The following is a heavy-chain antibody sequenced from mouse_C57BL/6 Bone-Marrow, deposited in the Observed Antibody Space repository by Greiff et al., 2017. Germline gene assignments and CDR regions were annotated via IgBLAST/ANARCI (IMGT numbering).Heavy chain of an antibody. J-gene: IGHJ1*03. CDR2: INPGSGGT. CDR1: GYAFTNYL. CDR3: ARWLQWYFDV. D-gene: IGHD2-2*01. Sequence: VQLQQSGAELVRPGTSVKVSCKASGYAFTNYLIEWVKQRPGQGLEWIGVINPGSGGTNYNEKFKGKATLTADKSSSTAYMQLSSLTSEDSAVYCCARWLQWYFDVWGTGTTVTVSS. V-gene: IGHV1-54*01.